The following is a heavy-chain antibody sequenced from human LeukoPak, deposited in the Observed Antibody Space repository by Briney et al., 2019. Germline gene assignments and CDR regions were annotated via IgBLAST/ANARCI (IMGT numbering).Heavy chain of an antibody. D-gene: IGHD2-2*01. CDR1: GGSISSYY. Sequence: SETLSLTCTVSGGSISSYYWSWIRQPAGKGLEWIGRIYTSGSTNYNPSLKSRVSISVDTSKNQFSLNLTSVTAADTAVYYCARDRCTSASCFQAYWGQGTLVTVSS. CDR2: IYTSGST. V-gene: IGHV4-4*07. CDR3: ARDRCTSASCFQAY. J-gene: IGHJ4*02.